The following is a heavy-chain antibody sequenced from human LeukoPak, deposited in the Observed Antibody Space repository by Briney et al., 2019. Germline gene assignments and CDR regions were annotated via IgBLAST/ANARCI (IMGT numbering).Heavy chain of an antibody. CDR3: ASIGGHYYDSSGYYYVGSLFDY. J-gene: IGHJ4*02. CDR1: GFTFSSYW. D-gene: IGHD3-22*01. Sequence: PGGSLRLSCAASGFTFSSYWMHWVRQAPGKGLVWVSEINSDGSSTSYADSVKGRFTISRDNAKNTLYLQMNSLRAEDTAVYYCASIGGHYYDSSGYYYVGSLFDYWGQGTLVTVSS. CDR2: INSDGSST. V-gene: IGHV3-74*01.